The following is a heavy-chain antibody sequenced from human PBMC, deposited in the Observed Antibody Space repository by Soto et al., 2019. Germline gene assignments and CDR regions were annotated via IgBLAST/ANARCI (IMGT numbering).Heavy chain of an antibody. J-gene: IGHJ5*02. CDR1: GFTFSSYA. V-gene: IGHV3-30-3*01. D-gene: IGHD4-17*01. CDR2: ISYDGSNK. Sequence: QVQLVESGGGVVQPGRSLRLSCAASGFTFSSYAMHWVPQAPGKGLEWVAVISYDGSNKYYADSVKGRFTISRDNSKNTLYLQMNSLRAEDTAVYYCARDRLRSTNWFDPWGQGTLATVSS. CDR3: ARDRLRSTNWFDP.